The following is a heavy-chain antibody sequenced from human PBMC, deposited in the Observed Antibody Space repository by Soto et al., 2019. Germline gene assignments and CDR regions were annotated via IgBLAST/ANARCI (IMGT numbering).Heavy chain of an antibody. CDR2: IYSGGGN. V-gene: IGHV4-4*07. CDR1: GGPISSFY. J-gene: IGHJ4*01. CDR3: VRGMNPLF. Sequence: TSETLSLTCTVSGGPISSFYWSWIRQPAGKGLEWIGRIYSGGGNNYNPSLKSRVTMSVDTSKNQFSLRLSSVTADDTAVYFCVRGMNPLFGGQGTLVTVSS.